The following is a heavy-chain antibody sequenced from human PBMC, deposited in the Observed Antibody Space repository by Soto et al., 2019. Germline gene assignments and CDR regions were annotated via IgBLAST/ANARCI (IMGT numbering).Heavy chain of an antibody. V-gene: IGHV3-9*01. Sequence: GGSLRLSCAASGFTFDDYAMHWVRQAPGKGLEWVSGISWNSGSIGYADSVKGRFTISRDNAKNSLYLQMNSLRAEDTALYYCAKDMGSGSYSAFDYWGQGTLVTVSS. CDR1: GFTFDDYA. CDR2: ISWNSGSI. CDR3: AKDMGSGSYSAFDY. D-gene: IGHD1-26*01. J-gene: IGHJ4*02.